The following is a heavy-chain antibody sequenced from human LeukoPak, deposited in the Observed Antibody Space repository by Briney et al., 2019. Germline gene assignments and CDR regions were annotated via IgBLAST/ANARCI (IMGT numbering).Heavy chain of an antibody. Sequence: ASLKVSCKASGYTFTCYYIHWVRQAPGQGLEWMGRINPDSGGTDYAQKFQGRVTMTRDTSISSAYMELSRLRSDDTAVYYCARELGATTHFDYWGQGTLVTVSS. V-gene: IGHV1-2*06. CDR3: ARELGATTHFDY. D-gene: IGHD1-26*01. CDR2: INPDSGGT. J-gene: IGHJ4*02. CDR1: GYTFTCYY.